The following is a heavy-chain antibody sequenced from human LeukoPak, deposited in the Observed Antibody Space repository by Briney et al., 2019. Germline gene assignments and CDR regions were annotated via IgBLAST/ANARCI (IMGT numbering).Heavy chain of an antibody. V-gene: IGHV4-30-4*01. D-gene: IGHD6-13*01. J-gene: IGHJ4*02. Sequence: PSQTLSLTCTVSGDSISSGSGDYYWSWIRQPPGTGLEWIAYIYYSGGTYYNPSLKSRVIISVDTSKNQFSLKLISVTAADTAVYYCARAGSSWSSYFDYWGQGTLVTVSS. CDR3: ARAGSSWSSYFDY. CDR2: IYYSGGT. CDR1: GDSISSGSGDYY.